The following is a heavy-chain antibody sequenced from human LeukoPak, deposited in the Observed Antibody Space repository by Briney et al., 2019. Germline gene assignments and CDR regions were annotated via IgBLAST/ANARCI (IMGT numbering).Heavy chain of an antibody. Sequence: AASVKVSCKVSGYTLTELSMHWVRQAPGKGLEWMGGIIPIFGTANYAQKFQGRVTITTDESTSTAYMELSSLRSEDTAVYYCARGGVQLVPSPYYFDYWGQGTLVTVSS. V-gene: IGHV1-69*05. CDR3: ARGGVQLVPSPYYFDY. CDR2: IIPIFGTA. D-gene: IGHD6-6*01. CDR1: GYTLTELS. J-gene: IGHJ4*02.